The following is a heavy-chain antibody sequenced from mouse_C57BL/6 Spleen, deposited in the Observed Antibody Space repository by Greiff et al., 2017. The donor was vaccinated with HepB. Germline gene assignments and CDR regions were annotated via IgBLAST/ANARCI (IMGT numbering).Heavy chain of an antibody. CDR3: ARPGFYYDMDY. CDR1: GFTFSDYG. Sequence: EVKLVESGGGLVKPGGSLKLSCAASGFTFSDYGMHWVRQAPEKGLEWVAYISSGSSTIYYADTVKGRFTISRDNAKNTLFLQMTSLRSEDTAMYYCARPGFYYDMDYWGQGTSVTVSS. V-gene: IGHV5-17*01. J-gene: IGHJ4*01. CDR2: ISSGSSTI.